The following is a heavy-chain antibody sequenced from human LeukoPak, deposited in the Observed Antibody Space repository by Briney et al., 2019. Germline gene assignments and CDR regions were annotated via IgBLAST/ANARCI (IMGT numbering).Heavy chain of an antibody. Sequence: GGSLRLSCAASGFTFSSYGMHWVRQAPGKGLEWVALIWYDGSHKKYADSVKGRFTISRDNSKNTLCLQMNSLRAEDTAVYYCARARRCGLYNDYGACFDYWGRGTLVTVSS. CDR3: ARARRCGLYNDYGACFDY. CDR2: IWYDGSHK. CDR1: GFTFSSYG. J-gene: IGHJ4*02. D-gene: IGHD4-17*01. V-gene: IGHV3-33*01.